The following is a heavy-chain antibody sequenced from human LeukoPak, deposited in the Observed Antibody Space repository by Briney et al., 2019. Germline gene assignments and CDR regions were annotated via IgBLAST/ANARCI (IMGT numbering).Heavy chain of an antibody. J-gene: IGHJ4*02. CDR2: INPNSGGT. CDR3: ARDLYSGSYY. CDR1: GYTFTGYY. Sequence: GASVKVSCKASGYTFTGYYIHWVRQAPGQGLEWMGWINPNSGGTNYAQKFQGRVTMTRDTSISTAYMELSRLRSDDTAVYYCARDLYSGSYYWGQGTLVTVSS. V-gene: IGHV1-2*02. D-gene: IGHD1-26*01.